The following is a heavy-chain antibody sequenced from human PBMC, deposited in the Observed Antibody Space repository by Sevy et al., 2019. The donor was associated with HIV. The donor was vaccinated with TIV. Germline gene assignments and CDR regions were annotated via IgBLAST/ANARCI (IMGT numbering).Heavy chain of an antibody. CDR1: GFTFSNAW. J-gene: IGHJ4*02. CDR3: TTKGDFWSGYQYFDY. V-gene: IGHV3-15*01. D-gene: IGHD3-3*01. CDR2: IKGKTDGGTT. Sequence: GGSLRLSCAASGFTFSNAWMTWVRQSPGKGLEWVGRIKGKTDGGTTDYSTPGKGRFTISREDSKNPVYLQMNSLKTEDTALYYCTTKGDFWSGYQYFDYWGQGTLVTVSS.